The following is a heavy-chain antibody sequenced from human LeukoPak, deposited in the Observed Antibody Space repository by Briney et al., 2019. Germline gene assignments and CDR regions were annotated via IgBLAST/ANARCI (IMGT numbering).Heavy chain of an antibody. CDR3: AKDRVNWYFDL. CDR2: ISGDGGNT. Sequence: GGSLRLSCAASGFTFSSYAMVWVRQTPEKGLEWVSTISGDGGNTFYADSVKGRFTISRDNSKNTLYLQVNSLRAEDTAIYYCAKDRVNWYFDLWGRGTLVTVSS. CDR1: GFTFSSYA. J-gene: IGHJ2*01. D-gene: IGHD3-10*01. V-gene: IGHV3-23*01.